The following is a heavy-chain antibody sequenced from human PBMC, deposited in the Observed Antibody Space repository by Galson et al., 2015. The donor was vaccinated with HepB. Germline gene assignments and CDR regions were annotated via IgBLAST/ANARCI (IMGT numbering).Heavy chain of an antibody. CDR1: GFAFSSYG. CDR3: AKVRYDYYGTDV. Sequence: SLRLSCAASGFAFSSYGMLWFRQAPGKGLEWVAFISYDGSDVYYADSVKGRITVSRDNSKNTLYLQMNSLRPEDTAVFYCAKVRYDYYGTDVWGQGTTVTVSS. J-gene: IGHJ6*02. CDR2: ISYDGSDV. V-gene: IGHV3-30*18.